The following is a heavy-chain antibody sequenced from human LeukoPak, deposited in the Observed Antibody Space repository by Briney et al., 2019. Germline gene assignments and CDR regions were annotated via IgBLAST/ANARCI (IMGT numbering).Heavy chain of an antibody. CDR2: IYTSGFT. CDR1: GASISSGDYY. CDR3: ARDHCSSTSCPEAFDI. V-gene: IGHV4-61*02. J-gene: IGHJ3*02. Sequence: SETLSLTCTVSGASISSGDYYRTWIRQPAGKGLEWIGRIYTSGFTNYNPSLKSRVTISLDTSKNQFALKLSSVTAADTAVYYCARDHCSSTSCPEAFDIWGQGTMVTVSS. D-gene: IGHD2-2*01.